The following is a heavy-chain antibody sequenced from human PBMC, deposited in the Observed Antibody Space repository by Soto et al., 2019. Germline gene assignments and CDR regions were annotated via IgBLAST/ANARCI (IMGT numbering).Heavy chain of an antibody. V-gene: IGHV3-7*03. CDR2: IKHDGSET. CDR1: GFTFRHYW. CDR3: AKGYGYYFDS. J-gene: IGHJ4*02. Sequence: EVQRVESGGGLVQPGGSLRLSCAASGFTFRHYWMSWVRQAPGKGLEWVLSIKHDGSETYSVDSVRGRFTSSRDNAENSVDLQMHSLRADDTAVYFCAKGYGYYFDSWGQGTQVTVSS. D-gene: IGHD5-18*01.